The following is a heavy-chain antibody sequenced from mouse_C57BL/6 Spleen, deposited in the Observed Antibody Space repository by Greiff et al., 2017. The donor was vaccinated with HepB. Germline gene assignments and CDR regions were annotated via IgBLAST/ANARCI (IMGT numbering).Heavy chain of an antibody. D-gene: IGHD3-3*01. CDR2: IDPSDSYT. Sequence: VQLQQPGAELVKPGASVKLSCKASGYTFTSYWMQWVKQRPGQGLEWIGEIDPSDSYTNYNQKFKGKATLTVDTSSSTAYMQRSSLTSEDSAVYYCARGGTRAMDYWGQGTSVTVSS. J-gene: IGHJ4*01. CDR3: ARGGTRAMDY. CDR1: GYTFTSYW. V-gene: IGHV1-50*01.